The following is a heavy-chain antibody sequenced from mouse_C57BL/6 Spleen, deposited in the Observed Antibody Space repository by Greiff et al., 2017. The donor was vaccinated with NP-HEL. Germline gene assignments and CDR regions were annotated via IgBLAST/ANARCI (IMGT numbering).Heavy chain of an antibody. CDR3: ARPSGRVFDY. CDR2: IYPGSGST. Sequence: QVQLQQPGAELVKPGASVKMSCKASGYTFTSYWITWVKQRPGQGLEWIGDIYPGSGSTNYNEKFKSKATLTVDKSSSTAYMQLSSLTSEDSAVYYCARPSGRVFDYWGQGTTLTVSS. J-gene: IGHJ2*01. D-gene: IGHD1-1*01. V-gene: IGHV1-55*01. CDR1: GYTFTSYW.